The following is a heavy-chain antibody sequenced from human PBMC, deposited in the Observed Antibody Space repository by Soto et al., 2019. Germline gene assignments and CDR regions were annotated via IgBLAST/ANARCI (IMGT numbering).Heavy chain of an antibody. CDR2: MNPNSGNT. D-gene: IGHD6-13*01. CDR1: GYTFTSYD. J-gene: IGHJ3*02. CDR3: ASIYRIATSPFDI. V-gene: IGHV1-8*01. Sequence: ASVKVSCKASGYTFTSYDINWVRQATGQGLEWMGWMNPNSGNTGYAQKFQGRVTMTRNTSISTAYMELSSLRSEDTAVYYCASIYRIATSPFDIWGKGTMVTVSS.